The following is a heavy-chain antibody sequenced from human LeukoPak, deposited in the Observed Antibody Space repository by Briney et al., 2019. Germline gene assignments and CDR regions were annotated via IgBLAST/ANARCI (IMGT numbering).Heavy chain of an antibody. Sequence: GGSLRLSCAASGFTFSSYWMSWVRQAPGKGLEWVANIKQDGSEKYYADSVKGRFTISRDNSKNTLYLQMNSLRAEDTAVYYCAREGYDSSGYYLDDAFDIWGQGTMVTVSS. CDR2: IKQDGSEK. CDR3: AREGYDSSGYYLDDAFDI. CDR1: GFTFSSYW. V-gene: IGHV3-7*01. D-gene: IGHD3-22*01. J-gene: IGHJ3*02.